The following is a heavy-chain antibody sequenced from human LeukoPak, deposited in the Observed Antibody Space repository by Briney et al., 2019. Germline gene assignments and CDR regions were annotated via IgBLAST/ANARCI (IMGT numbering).Heavy chain of an antibody. CDR2: ISYDGSNK. D-gene: IGHD1-26*01. Sequence: GGSLRLSCAASGFTFSSYAMHWVRQAPGKGLEWVAVISYDGSNKYYADSVKGRFTISRDNSKNTLYLQMNSLRAEDTAVYSCVRQIVGATRRAGAPDYWGQGTLVTVSS. CDR1: GFTFSSYA. J-gene: IGHJ4*02. V-gene: IGHV3-30-3*01. CDR3: VRQIVGATRRAGAPDY.